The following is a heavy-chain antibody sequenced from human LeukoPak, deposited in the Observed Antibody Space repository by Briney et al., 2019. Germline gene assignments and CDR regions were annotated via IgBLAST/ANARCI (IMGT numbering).Heavy chain of an antibody. V-gene: IGHV1-8*01. J-gene: IGHJ6*02. D-gene: IGHD6-13*01. CDR1: GYTFTSYD. CDR2: MNPNSGNT. Sequence: ASLKVSCTASGYTFTSYDINWGRQATGQGLEWMGWMNPNSGNTGYAQKFQGRVTMTRNTSISTAYMELSSLRSEDTAVYYCAREGSSSWYSARYYYGMDVWGQGTTVTVSS. CDR3: AREGSSSWYSARYYYGMDV.